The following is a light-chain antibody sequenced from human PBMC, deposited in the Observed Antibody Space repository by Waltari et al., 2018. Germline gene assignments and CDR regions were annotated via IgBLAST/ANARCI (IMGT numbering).Light chain of an antibody. CDR3: CSYAGSSSPRL. Sequence: QSALTQPASVSGSPGQSITISCTGSSSDVGNFNLVSWYQLHPGKAPKLLIFESTKPHSGIAYHFSGSKSGNTASLTISGLQAEDESDYFGCSYAGSSSPRLFGGGTKLSVL. CDR1: SSDVGNFNL. J-gene: IGLJ3*02. V-gene: IGLV2-23*01. CDR2: EST.